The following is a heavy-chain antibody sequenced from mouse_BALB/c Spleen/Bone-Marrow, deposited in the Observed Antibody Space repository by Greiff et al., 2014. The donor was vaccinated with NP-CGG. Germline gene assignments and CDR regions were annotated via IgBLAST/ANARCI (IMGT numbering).Heavy chain of an antibody. CDR1: GFNTKDTY. D-gene: IGHD2-1*01. CDR2: IDPANGNT. CDR3: ASSGNYEGGAMDY. Sequence: VQLQQPGAELVKPGASVKLSCTASGFNTKDTYMHWVKQRPEQGLEWIGRIDPANGNTKYVPTFQGKATITADTSSNTAYLQLSSLTSEDTAVYYCASSGNYEGGAMDYWGQGISVTVSS. V-gene: IGHV14-3*02. J-gene: IGHJ4*01.